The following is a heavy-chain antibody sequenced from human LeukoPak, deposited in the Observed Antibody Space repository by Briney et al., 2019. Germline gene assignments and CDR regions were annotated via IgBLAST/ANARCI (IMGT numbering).Heavy chain of an antibody. J-gene: IGHJ4*02. D-gene: IGHD2-2*01. CDR3: ARASIIVVVPAARGPFDY. CDR2: IYYSGST. CDR1: GGSISSSSYH. Sequence: SETLSLTCTVSGGSISSSSYHWGWIRQPPGKGLEWIGSIYYSGSTYYNPSLKSRVTMSVDTSKNQFSLKLSSVTAADTAVYYCARASIIVVVPAARGPFDYWGQGTLVTVSS. V-gene: IGHV4-39*01.